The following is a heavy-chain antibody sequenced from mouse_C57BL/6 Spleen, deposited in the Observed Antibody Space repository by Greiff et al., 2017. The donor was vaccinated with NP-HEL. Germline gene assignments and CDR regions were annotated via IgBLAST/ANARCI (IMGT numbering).Heavy chain of an antibody. CDR2: IHPNSGST. J-gene: IGHJ2*01. Sequence: QVQLQQSGAELVKPGASVKLSCKASGYTFTSYWMHWVKQRPGQGLEWIGMIHPNSGSTNYNEKFKSKATLTVDKSSSTAYMQLSSLTSEDSAVYYCARGLTGTGYFDYWGQGTTLTVSS. CDR1: GYTFTSYW. V-gene: IGHV1-64*01. CDR3: ARGLTGTGYFDY. D-gene: IGHD4-1*01.